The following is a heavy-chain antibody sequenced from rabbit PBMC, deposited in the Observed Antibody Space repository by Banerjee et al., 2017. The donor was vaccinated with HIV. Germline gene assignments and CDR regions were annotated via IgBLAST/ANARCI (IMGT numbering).Heavy chain of an antibody. Sequence: QSLEESGGDLVKPGASLTLTCTASGFSFSSGYQMCWVRQAPGKGLEWIACIDAGSNGDHYYASWAKGRFTISKTSSTTVTLQMTSLTAADTATYFCARGLSNSGGAFNLWGPGTLVTVS. J-gene: IGHJ4*01. V-gene: IGHV1S40*01. CDR3: ARGLSNSGGAFNL. CDR2: IDAGSNGDH. D-gene: IGHD1-1*01. CDR1: GFSFSSGYQ.